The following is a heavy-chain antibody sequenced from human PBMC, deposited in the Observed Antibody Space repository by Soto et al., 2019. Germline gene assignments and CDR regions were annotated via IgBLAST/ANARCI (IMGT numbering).Heavy chain of an antibody. J-gene: IGHJ5*02. CDR3: ARHRYPHRYFDCFDP. CDR2: ISYPVST. V-gene: IGHV4-39*01. D-gene: IGHD3-16*02. CDR1: RSCLTTDTYY. Sequence: YVRLSRPCTVSRSCLTTDTYYWGWIRQPPGKGPEWFSSISYPVSTYFIPSLKSRVTISVETSKSHFSLQLISLTASHPAVYYCARHRYPHRYFDCFDPLDQGTLVAVSS.